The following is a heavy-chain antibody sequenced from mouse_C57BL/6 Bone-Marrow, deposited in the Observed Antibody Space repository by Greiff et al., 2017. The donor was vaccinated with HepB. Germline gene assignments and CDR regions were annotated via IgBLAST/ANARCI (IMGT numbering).Heavy chain of an antibody. CDR1: GFNIKDDY. V-gene: IGHV14-4*01. D-gene: IGHD2-2*01. Sequence: VQLKQSGAELVRPGASVKLSCTASGFNIKDDYMHWVKQRPEQGLEWIGWIDPENGDTEYASKFQGKATITADTSSNTAYLQLSSRTSEDTAVYYCTGLWLRHFDYWGQGTTLTVSS. CDR2: IDPENGDT. J-gene: IGHJ2*01. CDR3: TGLWLRHFDY.